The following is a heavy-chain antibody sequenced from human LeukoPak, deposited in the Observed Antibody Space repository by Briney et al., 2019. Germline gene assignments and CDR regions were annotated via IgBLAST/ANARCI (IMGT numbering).Heavy chain of an antibody. V-gene: IGHV4-4*07. CDR1: GGSISSYY. CDR3: ARDPGYYGSGTRGAFDI. J-gene: IGHJ3*02. CDR2: IYTSGST. Sequence: SETLSLTCTVSGGSISSYYWNWIRQPAGKRLEWIGRIYTSGSTNSNPSLKSRVTMSVDTSKNKFSLKLNSMTAADTAVYYCARDPGYYGSGTRGAFDIWGQGTMVTVSS. D-gene: IGHD3-10*01.